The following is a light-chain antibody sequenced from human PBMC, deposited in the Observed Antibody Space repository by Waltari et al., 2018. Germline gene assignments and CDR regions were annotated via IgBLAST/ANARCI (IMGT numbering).Light chain of an antibody. CDR2: ATS. CDR1: QSMSSF. CDR3: LQSYSLSLFT. Sequence: DIQVTQSPSSLSASVGDRVTITCRASQSMSSFLNWYQQKPGKAPRLLIPATSNLQSGVPSRFSGSGSGADCTLTINSLQPEDFATYYCLQSYSLSLFTFGPGTRVEIK. V-gene: IGKV1-39*01. J-gene: IGKJ3*01.